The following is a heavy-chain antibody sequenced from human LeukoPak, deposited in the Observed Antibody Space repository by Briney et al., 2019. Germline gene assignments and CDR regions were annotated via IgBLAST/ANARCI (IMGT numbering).Heavy chain of an antibody. J-gene: IGHJ6*02. CDR2: IIPIFGTA. CDR1: GGTFSSYA. Sequence: SVNVSCKASGGTFSSYAISWVRQAPGQGLEWMGGIIPIFGTANYAQKFQGRVTITADESTSTAYMELSSLRSEDTAVYYCARDSPICSGGSCYSVRRYYYYYYGMDVWGQGTTVTVSS. CDR3: ARDSPICSGGSCYSVRRYYYYYYGMDV. D-gene: IGHD2-15*01. V-gene: IGHV1-69*13.